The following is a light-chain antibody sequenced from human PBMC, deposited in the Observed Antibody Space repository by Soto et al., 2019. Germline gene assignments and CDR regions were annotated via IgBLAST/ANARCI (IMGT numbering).Light chain of an antibody. J-gene: IGKJ4*01. CDR1: RSVSTY. Sequence: MAQWARALTLVAGVRVKLTCRASRSVSTYLAWYQQKPGQGPRLLIFGASTRAIGIPARFSGSGSGTEFTLTICSLQSEAFAVYYCQHYHHLPLTFGEGTKVDIK. V-gene: IGKV3-15*01. CDR3: QHYHHLPLT. CDR2: GAS.